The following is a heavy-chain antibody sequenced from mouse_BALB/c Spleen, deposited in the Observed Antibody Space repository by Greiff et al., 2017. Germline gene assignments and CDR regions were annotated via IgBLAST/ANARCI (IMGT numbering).Heavy chain of an antibody. Sequence: EVKLMESGGGLVKPGGSLKLSCAASGFTFSSYTMSWVRQTPEKRLEWVATISSGGSYTYYPDSVKGRFTISRDNAKNTLYLQMSSLKSEDTAMYYCTRDGNLSYYFDYWGQGTTLTVSS. V-gene: IGHV5-6-4*01. CDR2: ISSGGSYT. D-gene: IGHD2-1*01. J-gene: IGHJ2*01. CDR3: TRDGNLSYYFDY. CDR1: GFTFSSYT.